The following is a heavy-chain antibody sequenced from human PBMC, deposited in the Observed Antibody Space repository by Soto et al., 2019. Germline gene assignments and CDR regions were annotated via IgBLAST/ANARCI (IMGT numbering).Heavy chain of an antibody. D-gene: IGHD1-26*01. CDR3: AKDLLVVGATPAYY. J-gene: IGHJ4*02. CDR1: GFTFSSYG. Sequence: QVQLVESGGGVVQPGRSLRLSCAASGFTFSSYGMHWVRQAPGKGLEWVAVISYDGSNKYYADSVKGRFTISRDNSKNTLYLPMNSLRAEDTAVYYCAKDLLVVGATPAYYWGQGTLVTVSS. V-gene: IGHV3-30*18. CDR2: ISYDGSNK.